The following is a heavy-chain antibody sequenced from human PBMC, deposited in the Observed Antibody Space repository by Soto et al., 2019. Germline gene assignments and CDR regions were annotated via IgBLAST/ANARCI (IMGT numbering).Heavy chain of an antibody. CDR3: ARLPDILTGLNWFDP. Sequence: PSETLSLTCTVSGGSISSSSYYWGWIRQPPGKGLEWIGSIYYSGSTYYNPSLKSRVTISVDTSKNQFSLKLSSVTAADTAVYYCARLPDILTGLNWFDPWGQGTLVTVSS. V-gene: IGHV4-39*01. D-gene: IGHD3-9*01. J-gene: IGHJ5*02. CDR1: GGSISSSSYY. CDR2: IYYSGST.